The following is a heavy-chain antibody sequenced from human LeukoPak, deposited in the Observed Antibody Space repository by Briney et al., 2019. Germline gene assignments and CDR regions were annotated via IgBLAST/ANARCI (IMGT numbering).Heavy chain of an antibody. V-gene: IGHV3-53*01. D-gene: IGHD6-19*01. CDR1: GFTVSSNY. Sequence: GGSLRLSCAASGFTVSSNYMSWVRQAPGKGLEWVSVIYSGGSTYYADSVKDRFTISRDNSKNTLYLQMNSLRAEDTAVYYCARDRGGWIDYWGQGTLATVSS. CDR2: IYSGGST. CDR3: ARDRGGWIDY. J-gene: IGHJ4*02.